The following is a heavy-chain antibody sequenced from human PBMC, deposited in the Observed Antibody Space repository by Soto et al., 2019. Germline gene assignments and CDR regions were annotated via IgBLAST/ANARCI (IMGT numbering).Heavy chain of an antibody. CDR2: ISYDGRIK. D-gene: IGHD3-10*01. CDR3: AREWSTSGDLDY. V-gene: IGHV3-30-3*01. CDR1: GFTFSSHS. Sequence: QVQLVESGGGVVQPGRSLRLSCAASGFTFSSHSIQWVRQAPGKGLEWVAVISYDGRIKYYADSVKGRFTISRQNSNNKAYLQMNSLRAEDTAVFYCAREWSTSGDLDYWGQGTLVIVSS. J-gene: IGHJ4*02.